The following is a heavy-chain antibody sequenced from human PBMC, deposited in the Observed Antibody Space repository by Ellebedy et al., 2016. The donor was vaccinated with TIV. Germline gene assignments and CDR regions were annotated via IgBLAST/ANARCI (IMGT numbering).Heavy chain of an antibody. J-gene: IGHJ3*02. Sequence: SETLSLTCTVSGPSLSGGSYYWTWIRQPPGKGLEWIGYIFHRGSSNYSPSLKSRATMSLDTSRNQFSLRLTSVTPADTAVYYCARDFRGVDEPFDIWGQGTMVTVSS. D-gene: IGHD3-10*01. V-gene: IGHV4-61*01. CDR2: IFHRGSS. CDR1: GPSLSGGSYY. CDR3: ARDFRGVDEPFDI.